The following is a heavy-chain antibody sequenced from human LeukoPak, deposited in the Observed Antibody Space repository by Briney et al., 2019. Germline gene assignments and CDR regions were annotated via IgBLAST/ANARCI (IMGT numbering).Heavy chain of an antibody. CDR2: INHSGST. CDR1: GGSFSGYY. Sequence: SETLSLTGAVYGGSFSGYYWSWIRQRPGKGLEWIGEINHSGSTNYNPSLKSRVTISVDTSKNQFSLKLSSVTAADTAVYYCARSMSITMVRGVPFGYWGQGTLVTVSS. D-gene: IGHD3-10*01. V-gene: IGHV4-34*01. J-gene: IGHJ4*02. CDR3: ARSMSITMVRGVPFGY.